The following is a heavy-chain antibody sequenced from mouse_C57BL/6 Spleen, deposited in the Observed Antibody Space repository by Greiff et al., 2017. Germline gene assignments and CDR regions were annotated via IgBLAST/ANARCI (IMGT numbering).Heavy chain of an antibody. CDR3: ARSLMVTPYYYAMDY. D-gene: IGHD2-2*01. CDR2: IYPGSGST. J-gene: IGHJ4*01. CDR1: GYTFTSYW. V-gene: IGHV1-55*01. Sequence: QVQLQQPGAELVKPGASVTMSCKASGYTFTSYWITWVKQRPGQGLEWLGDIYPGSGSTNYNEKFKSKATLTVDTSSSTAYMQLSSLTSEDSAVYYCARSLMVTPYYYAMDYWGQGTSVTVSS.